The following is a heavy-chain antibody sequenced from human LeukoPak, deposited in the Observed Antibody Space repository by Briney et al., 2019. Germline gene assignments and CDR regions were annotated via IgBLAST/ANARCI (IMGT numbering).Heavy chain of an antibody. CDR3: ARSGRAAAGSRYYYYYMDV. Sequence: GESLKISCTGSGYIFTNYWIGWVRQMPGKGLEWMGIIHPADSETRYSPSFQGQVTISADKSISTAYLQWSSLKASDTAMYYCARSGRAAAGSRYYYYYMDVWGKGTTVTVSS. V-gene: IGHV5-51*01. J-gene: IGHJ6*03. CDR2: IHPADSET. CDR1: GYIFTNYW. D-gene: IGHD6-13*01.